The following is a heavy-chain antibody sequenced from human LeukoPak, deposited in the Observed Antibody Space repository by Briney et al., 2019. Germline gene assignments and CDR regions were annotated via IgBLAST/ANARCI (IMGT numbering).Heavy chain of an antibody. J-gene: IGHJ4*02. D-gene: IGHD3-10*01. CDR2: ISGNGGST. CDR3: AKGSYFGSGRYYFDY. CDR1: GFTFSTYA. Sequence: EGFLRLSCAASGFTFSTYAMSWVRQAPGKGLEWVSAISGNGGSTYYADSVKGRFTISRDNSKSTLYLQMNSLRAEDTAVYYCAKGSYFGSGRYYFDYWGQGTLVTVSS. V-gene: IGHV3-23*01.